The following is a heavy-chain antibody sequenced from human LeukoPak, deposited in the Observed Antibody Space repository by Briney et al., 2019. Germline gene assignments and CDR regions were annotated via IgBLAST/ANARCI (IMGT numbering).Heavy chain of an antibody. CDR1: GYTFTSYG. J-gene: IGHJ5*02. D-gene: IGHD3-16*01. V-gene: IGHV1-18*03. CDR3: ARGGNDYVWGSEDFNWFDP. CDR2: ISAYNGNT. Sequence: ASVKVSCKASGYTFTSYGISWVRQAPGQGLEWMGWISAYNGNTNYAQKLQGRVTMTTDTSTSTAYMELRSLRSEDMAVYYCARGGNDYVWGSEDFNWFDPWGQGTLVTVSS.